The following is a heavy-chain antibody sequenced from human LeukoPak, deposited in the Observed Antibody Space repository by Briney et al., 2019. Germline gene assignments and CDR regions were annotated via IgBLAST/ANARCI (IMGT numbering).Heavy chain of an antibody. CDR2: IIPIFGTA. V-gene: IGHV1-69*05. J-gene: IGHJ5*02. D-gene: IGHD4-23*01. Sequence: SVKVSCKASGGTFSSYATSWVRHAAGQGLEWMGGIIPIFGTANYAQKFQGRVTITTDESTSTAYVELRSLRSEDEAVYYCARDHNGGNFRSMWFGRWGKGTLVTVSS. CDR1: GGTFSSYA. CDR3: ARDHNGGNFRSMWFGR.